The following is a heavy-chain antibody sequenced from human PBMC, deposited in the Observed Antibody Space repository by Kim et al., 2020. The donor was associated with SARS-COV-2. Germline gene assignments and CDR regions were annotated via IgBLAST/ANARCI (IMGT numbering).Heavy chain of an antibody. J-gene: IGHJ5*02. D-gene: IGHD6-13*01. CDR1: GYTLTELS. V-gene: IGHV1-24*01. CDR2: FDPEDGET. CDR3: ATGGSWGSWFDP. Sequence: ASVKVSCKVSGYTLTELSMHWVRQAPGKGLEWMGGFDPEDGETIYAQKFQGRVTMTEDTSTDTAYMELSSLRSEDTAVYYCATGGSWGSWFDPWGQGTLVTVSS.